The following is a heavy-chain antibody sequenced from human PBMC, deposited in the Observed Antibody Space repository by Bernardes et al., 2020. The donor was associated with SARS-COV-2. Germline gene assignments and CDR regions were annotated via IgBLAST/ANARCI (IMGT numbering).Heavy chain of an antibody. Sequence: ASVKVSCKASGYTFPGYYVSWVRQAPGQGLEWMGWINPNTDGTNYAQKFQGRVTMTRDTSISTAYMELSRLRSDDTAVYYCARQASDFFDTFDLWGQGTTVTVSS. CDR1: GYTFPGYY. CDR3: ARQASDFFDTFDL. CDR2: INPNTDGT. J-gene: IGHJ3*01. D-gene: IGHD2-21*02. V-gene: IGHV1-2*02.